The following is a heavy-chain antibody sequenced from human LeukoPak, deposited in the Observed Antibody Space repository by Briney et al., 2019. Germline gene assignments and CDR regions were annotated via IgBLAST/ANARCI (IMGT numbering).Heavy chain of an antibody. Sequence: PGGSLRLSCAASGFTFSSYVMHWVRQAPGKGLEWVAVISYDGSNKYYADSVKGRFTISRDKSKNTLYLQMNSLRAEDTAVYYCARDLTAAAGTIYGMDVWGQGTTVTVSS. J-gene: IGHJ6*02. CDR3: ARDLTAAAGTIYGMDV. CDR2: ISYDGSNK. V-gene: IGHV3-30*04. D-gene: IGHD6-13*01. CDR1: GFTFSSYV.